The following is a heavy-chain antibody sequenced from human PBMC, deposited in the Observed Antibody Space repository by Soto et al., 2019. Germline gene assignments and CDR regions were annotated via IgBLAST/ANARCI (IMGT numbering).Heavy chain of an antibody. J-gene: IGHJ6*02. CDR3: AKTYTGQQLTIWGRYYYYGMDV. CDR1: GFTFSSYG. D-gene: IGHD6-13*01. CDR2: ISYDGSNK. Sequence: GGSLRLSCAASGFTFSSYGMHWVRQAPGKGLEWVAVISYDGSNKYYADSVKGRFTISRDNSKNTRYLQMNSLRAEDTAVYYCAKTYTGQQLTIWGRYYYYGMDVWGQGTTVTVSS. V-gene: IGHV3-30*18.